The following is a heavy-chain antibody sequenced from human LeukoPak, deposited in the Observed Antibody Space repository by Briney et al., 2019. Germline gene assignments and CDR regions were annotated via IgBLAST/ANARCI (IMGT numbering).Heavy chain of an antibody. Sequence: SETLSLTCTVSGGSISSYYWSWIRQPPGKGLEWIGYIYYSGSTNYNPSLKSRVTISADPSKNQFSLKLSSVTAADTAVYYCARHLYTAAYSSGWSFDYWGQGTLVTVSS. V-gene: IGHV4-59*08. CDR3: ARHLYTAAYSSGWSFDY. CDR1: GGSISSYY. J-gene: IGHJ4*02. CDR2: IYYSGST. D-gene: IGHD6-19*01.